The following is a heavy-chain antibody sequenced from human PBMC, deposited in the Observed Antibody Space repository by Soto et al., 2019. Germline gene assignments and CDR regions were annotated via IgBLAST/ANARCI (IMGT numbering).Heavy chain of an antibody. J-gene: IGHJ4*02. D-gene: IGHD6-13*01. CDR1: GFTVSSNY. V-gene: IGHV3-53*01. Sequence: GGSLRLSCAASGFTVSSNYMSWVRQAPGKGLEWVSVIYSGGSTYYADSVKGRFTISRDNSKNTLYLQMNSLRAEDMAVYYCARGQIRSSWYYFDYWGQGTLVTVSS. CDR2: IYSGGST. CDR3: ARGQIRSSWYYFDY.